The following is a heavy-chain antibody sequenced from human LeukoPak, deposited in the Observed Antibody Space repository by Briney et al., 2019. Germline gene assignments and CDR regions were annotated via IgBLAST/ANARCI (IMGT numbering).Heavy chain of an antibody. CDR3: ARGYCSGGSCSDEDWFDP. D-gene: IGHD2-15*01. CDR2: INTNTGNP. Sequence: ASVKVSCKASGYTFTSYDINWVRQATGQGLEWMGWINTNTGNPTYAQGFTGRFVFSLDTSVSTAYLQISSLKAEDTAVYYCARGYCSGGSCSDEDWFDPWGQGTLVTVSS. J-gene: IGHJ5*02. CDR1: GYTFTSYD. V-gene: IGHV7-4-1*02.